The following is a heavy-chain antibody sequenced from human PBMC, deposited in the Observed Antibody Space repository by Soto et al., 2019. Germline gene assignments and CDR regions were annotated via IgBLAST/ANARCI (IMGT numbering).Heavy chain of an antibody. V-gene: IGHV3-33*01. Sequence: QVQVVESGGGVVQPGRSLRLSCAASGFTFSSFGMHWVRQAPGKGLEWVSLIWYDGSKKSYGDSVKGRFTNSRDNSRKTVYLQTKRLRAADTAAYYCARDASYYNLWRGYYPSRDGMDVWGQGTTVTVSS. CDR1: GFTFSSFG. J-gene: IGHJ6*02. D-gene: IGHD3-3*01. CDR2: IWYDGSKK. CDR3: ARDASYYNLWRGYYPSRDGMDV.